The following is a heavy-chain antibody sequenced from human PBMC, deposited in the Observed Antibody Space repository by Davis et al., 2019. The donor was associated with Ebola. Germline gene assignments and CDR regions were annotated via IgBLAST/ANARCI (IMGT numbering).Heavy chain of an antibody. CDR3: AEDLPPTGDGDYSYYYYYGMDV. CDR1: GFTFSSYA. CDR2: ISYDGSNK. J-gene: IGHJ6*04. D-gene: IGHD4-17*01. Sequence: GESLKISCAASGFTFSSYAMHWVRQAPGKGLEWVAVISYDGSNKYYADSVKGRFTISRDNSKNTLYLQMNSLRAEDTAVYYCAEDLPPTGDGDYSYYYYYGMDVWGKGTTVTVSS. V-gene: IGHV3-30*04.